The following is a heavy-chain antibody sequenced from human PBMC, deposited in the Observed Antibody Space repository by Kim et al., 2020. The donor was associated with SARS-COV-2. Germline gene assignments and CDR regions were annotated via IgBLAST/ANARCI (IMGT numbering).Heavy chain of an antibody. V-gene: IGHV1-69*13. D-gene: IGHD2-21*02. CDR2: IIPIFGTA. CDR3: ARVRLEEAGCGGDCGYLDY. J-gene: IGHJ4*02. CDR1: GGTFSSYA. Sequence: SVKVSCKASGGTFSSYAISWVRQAPGQGLEWMGGIIPIFGTANYAQKFQGRVTITADESTSTAYMELSSLRSEDTAVYYCARVRLEEAGCGGDCGYLDYWGQGTLVTVSS.